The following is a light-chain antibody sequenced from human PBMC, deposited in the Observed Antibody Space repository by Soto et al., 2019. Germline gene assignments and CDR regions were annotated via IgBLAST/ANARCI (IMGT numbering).Light chain of an antibody. Sequence: EIVMTQPPATLSLSPGERATLSCISSQSISSNFLAWYQQKRGQAPRLLIHGASNRATGIPDRFSGSGSGTDFTLTISRLEPEDFAVYFCQQYGSSPITFGQGTRLEIK. CDR1: QSISSNF. CDR3: QQYGSSPIT. J-gene: IGKJ5*01. V-gene: IGKV3-20*01. CDR2: GAS.